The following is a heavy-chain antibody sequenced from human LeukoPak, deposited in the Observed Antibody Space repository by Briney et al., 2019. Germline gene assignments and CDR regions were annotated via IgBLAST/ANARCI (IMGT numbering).Heavy chain of an antibody. D-gene: IGHD6-13*01. CDR1: GGSISSYY. J-gene: IGHJ6*02. CDR2: IYYSGST. Sequence: SETLSLTCTVSGGSISSYYWSWIRQPPGKGLEWIGYIYYSGSTNYNPSLKSRVTISVDTSKNQFSLKLSSVTAADTAVYYCARAAAGPYYYYYYGMDVWGQGTLVTVSS. V-gene: IGHV4-59*01. CDR3: ARAAAGPYYYYYYGMDV.